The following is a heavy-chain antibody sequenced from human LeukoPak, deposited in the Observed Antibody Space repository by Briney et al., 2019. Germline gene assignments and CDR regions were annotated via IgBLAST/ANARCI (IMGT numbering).Heavy chain of an antibody. CDR2: ISYDGSNK. V-gene: IGHV3-30-3*01. CDR3: ARVPVWYSSSWYGDY. Sequence: GRSLRLSCAASGFTFSSYAMYWVRQAPGKGLEWVAIISYDGSNKYYADSVKGRFTISRDNSKNTLYLQMNSPRAEDTAVYYCARVPVWYSSSWYGDYWGQGALVTVSS. J-gene: IGHJ4*02. CDR1: GFTFSSYA. D-gene: IGHD6-13*01.